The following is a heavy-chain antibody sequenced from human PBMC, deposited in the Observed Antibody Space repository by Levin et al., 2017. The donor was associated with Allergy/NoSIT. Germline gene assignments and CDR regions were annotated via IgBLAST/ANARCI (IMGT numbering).Heavy chain of an antibody. V-gene: IGHV3-7*01. Sequence: GGSLRLSCAASGFTFSRNWMNWVRQAPGKGLEWVANIKQDGNEIYYVDSVKGRFTISRDNAKNSLFLQMNGLRAEDTAMYYCTASGWFNSFVFWGQGALVTVST. CDR1: GFTFSRNW. CDR3: TASGWFNSFVF. J-gene: IGHJ4*02. D-gene: IGHD6-19*01. CDR2: IKQDGNEI.